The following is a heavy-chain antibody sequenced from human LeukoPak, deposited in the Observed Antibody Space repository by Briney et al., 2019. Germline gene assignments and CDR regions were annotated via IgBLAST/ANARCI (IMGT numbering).Heavy chain of an antibody. CDR1: GGTFSSYA. CDR2: IIPIFGTA. J-gene: IGHJ6*03. D-gene: IGHD2-2*01. V-gene: IGHV1-69*05. Sequence: ASVKVSCKASGGTFSSYAISWVRQAPGQGLEWMGGIIPIFGTANYAQKFQGRVSITTDESTSTAYMELSSLRSEDTAVYYCASGAVYCSSTSCPTYYYYYYYMDVWGKGTTVTVSS. CDR3: ASGAVYCSSTSCPTYYYYYYYMDV.